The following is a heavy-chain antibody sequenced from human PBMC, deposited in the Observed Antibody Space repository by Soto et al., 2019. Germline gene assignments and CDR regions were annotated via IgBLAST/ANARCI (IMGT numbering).Heavy chain of an antibody. J-gene: IGHJ4*02. V-gene: IGHV1-46*01. CDR2: INPSDGRT. D-gene: IGHD2-21*02. Sequence: QVLLVQSGAEVTRPGASVKVSCKASGYTFTSYYMHWVRQAPGQGLEWMAMINPSDGRTKYAQIFQGRVTLTRDTSTGTVDMELSSLTSEDTAIYYCARGPSCGGDCYLFDYWGQGTQVTVSS. CDR3: ARGPSCGGDCYLFDY. CDR1: GYTFTSYY.